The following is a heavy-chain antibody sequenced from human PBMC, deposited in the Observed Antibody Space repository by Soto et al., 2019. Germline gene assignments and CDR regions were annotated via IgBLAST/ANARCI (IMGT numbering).Heavy chain of an antibody. CDR3: AMTRYCSSTSCYAYMDV. CDR2: INAGNGNT. Sequence: QVQLVQSGAEVKKPGASVKVSCKASGYTFTSYAMHWVRQAPGQRLEWMGWINAGNGNTKYSQKFQGRVTITGDTSARTAYMELSSLRSEDTAVYYCAMTRYCSSTSCYAYMDVWGKGTTVTVSS. J-gene: IGHJ6*03. D-gene: IGHD2-2*01. CDR1: GYTFTSYA. V-gene: IGHV1-3*01.